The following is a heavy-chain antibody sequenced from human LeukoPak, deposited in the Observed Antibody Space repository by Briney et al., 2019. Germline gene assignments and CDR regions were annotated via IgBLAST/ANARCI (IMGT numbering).Heavy chain of an antibody. CDR3: ARAYSSSSGRPFDY. CDR1: GGSISSHY. J-gene: IGHJ4*02. CDR2: IYYTGTT. Sequence: NASETLSLTCSVSGGSISSHYWSWIRQPPGKEPEWIGYIYYTGTTNYKPSLKSRVTISVDTSKNQFSLNLTSVTAADTAVYYCARAYSSSSGRPFDYWGQGTLVTVSS. V-gene: IGHV4-59*11. D-gene: IGHD6-6*01.